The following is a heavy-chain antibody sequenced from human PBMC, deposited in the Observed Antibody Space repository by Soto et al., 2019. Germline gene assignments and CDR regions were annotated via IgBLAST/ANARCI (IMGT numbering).Heavy chain of an antibody. CDR3: ARATIVVVPAAYFDY. CDR2: INAGNGNT. CDR1: GYTFTSYA. V-gene: IGHV1-3*01. Sequence: ASVKVSCKASGYTFTSYAMHGVRQAPGQRLEWRGWINAGNGNTKYSEKFQGRVTITRDTSASTAYMELSSLRSEDTAVYYCARATIVVVPAAYFDYWGQGTLVTVSS. D-gene: IGHD2-2*01. J-gene: IGHJ4*02.